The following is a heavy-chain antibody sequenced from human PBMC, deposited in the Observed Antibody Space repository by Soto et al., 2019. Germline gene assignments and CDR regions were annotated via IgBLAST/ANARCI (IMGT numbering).Heavy chain of an antibody. D-gene: IGHD6-13*01. CDR3: AKGWPGYSSGWFAFDI. J-gene: IGHJ3*02. V-gene: IGHV3-30*18. CDR2: ISYEGSNK. Sequence: PGGSLRLSCAASGFTFSDHGMHWVRQAPGKGLERVTVISYEGSNKYYADSVKGRFTISRDNSKNTVYLHMNSLRADDTAVYYCAKGWPGYSSGWFAFDIWGQGTMVTVSS. CDR1: GFTFSDHG.